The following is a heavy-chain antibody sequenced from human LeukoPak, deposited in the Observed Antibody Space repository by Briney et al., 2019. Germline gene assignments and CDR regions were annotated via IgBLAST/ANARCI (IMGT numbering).Heavy chain of an antibody. CDR3: ARVRSSSGCLWFDP. J-gene: IGHJ5*02. CDR2: IYTSGST. D-gene: IGHD6-19*01. Sequence: SETLSLTCTVSGGSISSYYWSWIRQPAGKGLEWIGRIYTSGSTNYNPSLKSRVTMSVDTSKNQFSLKLSSVTAADTAVYYCARVRSSSGCLWFDPWGQGTLVPSPQ. CDR1: GGSISSYY. V-gene: IGHV4-4*07.